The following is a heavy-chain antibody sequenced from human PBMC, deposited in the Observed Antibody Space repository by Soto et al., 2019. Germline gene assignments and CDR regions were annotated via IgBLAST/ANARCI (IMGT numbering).Heavy chain of an antibody. CDR1: GFSFSTYG. CDR3: AIGGDCTNGVCYSDGMDV. CDR2: ISGSGGVT. D-gene: IGHD2-8*01. J-gene: IGHJ6*01. Sequence: LGGSLRLSCAASGFSFSTYGMGWVRQPPGKGLEWVSGISGSGGVTYYADSVKGRFTISRDNTKNTLYLRMNSLIDEDTAVYYCAIGGDCTNGVCYSDGMDVWGEGTRVTDSS. V-gene: IGHV3-23*01.